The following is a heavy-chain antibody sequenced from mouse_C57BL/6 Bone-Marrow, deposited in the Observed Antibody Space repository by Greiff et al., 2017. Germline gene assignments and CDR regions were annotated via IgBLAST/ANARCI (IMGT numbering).Heavy chain of an antibody. CDR1: GYTFTSYW. CDR2: IHPNSGST. V-gene: IGHV1-64*01. Sequence: VKLQQPGAELVKPGASVTLSCKASGYTFTSYWMHWVKQRPGQGLEWIGMIHPNSGSTNYNEKFKSKATLTVDKSSSTAYMQLSSLTSEDSAVYYCAREDTTVVATDYWGQGTTLTVSS. D-gene: IGHD1-1*01. CDR3: AREDTTVVATDY. J-gene: IGHJ2*01.